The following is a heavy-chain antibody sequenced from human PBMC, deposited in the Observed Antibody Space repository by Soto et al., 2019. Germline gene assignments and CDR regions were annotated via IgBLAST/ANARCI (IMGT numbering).Heavy chain of an antibody. Sequence: QGQLVESGGGVVQPGRSLRVSCAASGFTFSRHGMHWVRQAPGKGLEWVSFIAYDGSSKEHADSVKGRFTVSRDNSKNTLYLQMNSLRAEDTALHCCARELRAKLDDFADYEWFDPWGQGIPVTVSS. CDR2: IAYDGSSK. D-gene: IGHD3-16*01. CDR3: ARELRAKLDDFADYEWFDP. V-gene: IGHV3-30*03. J-gene: IGHJ5*02. CDR1: GFTFSRHG.